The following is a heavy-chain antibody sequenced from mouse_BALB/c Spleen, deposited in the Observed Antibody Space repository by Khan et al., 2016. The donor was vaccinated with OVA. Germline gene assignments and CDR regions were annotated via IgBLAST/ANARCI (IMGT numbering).Heavy chain of an antibody. V-gene: IGHV5-17*02. J-gene: IGHJ2*01. D-gene: IGHD1-2*01. Sequence: EVELVESGGGLVQPGGSRKFSCVASGFTFSSFGMHWVRQAPEKGLEWVAYISSGSSTIYYADTVKGRFTISRDNPKNTLFLQMTSLRSEDTAMYYCARNYGDYFDYWGQGTTLTVSS. CDR2: ISSGSSTI. CDR3: ARNYGDYFDY. CDR1: GFTFSSFG.